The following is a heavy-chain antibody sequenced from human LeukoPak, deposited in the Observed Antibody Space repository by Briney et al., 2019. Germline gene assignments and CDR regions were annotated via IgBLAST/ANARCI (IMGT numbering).Heavy chain of an antibody. J-gene: IGHJ4*02. CDR2: IRNDGSNK. D-gene: IGHD4-17*01. CDR3: AKYDTTVTPHFDY. CDR1: GFTFSSYG. V-gene: IGHV3-30*02. Sequence: PGGSLRLSCAASGFTFSSYGMHWVRQAPGKGLEWVAFIRNDGSNKYYADSVKGRFTISRDNSKNTLYLQMNSLRAEDTAGYYCAKYDTTVTPHFDYWGQGTLVTVSS.